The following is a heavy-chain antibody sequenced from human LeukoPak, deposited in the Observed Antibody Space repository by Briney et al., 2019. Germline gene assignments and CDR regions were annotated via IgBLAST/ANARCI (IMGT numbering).Heavy chain of an antibody. Sequence: SVKVSCKASGGTLSSYAISWVRQAPGQGLEWMGGIIPIFGTANYAQKFQGRVTITADESTSTAYMELSSLRSEDTAVYYCARPYRRSSYYYGMDVWGQGTTVTVSS. CDR2: IIPIFGTA. D-gene: IGHD6-6*01. J-gene: IGHJ6*02. CDR3: ARPYRRSSYYYGMDV. CDR1: GGTLSSYA. V-gene: IGHV1-69*13.